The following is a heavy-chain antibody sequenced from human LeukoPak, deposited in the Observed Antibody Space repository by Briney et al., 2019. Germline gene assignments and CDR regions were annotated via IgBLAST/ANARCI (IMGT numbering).Heavy chain of an antibody. CDR1: GYTFTGYY. CDR2: INPNSGGT. CDR3: ARDYSDQTNLVWFDP. V-gene: IGHV1-2*02. D-gene: IGHD2-15*01. J-gene: IGHJ5*02. Sequence: ASVKVSCKASGYTFTGYYMHWVRQAPGQGLEWMGWINPNSGGTNYAQKFQGRVTMTRDTSITTAYMELTSLRSDDTAIYYCARDYSDQTNLVWFDPWGQGTLVTVSS.